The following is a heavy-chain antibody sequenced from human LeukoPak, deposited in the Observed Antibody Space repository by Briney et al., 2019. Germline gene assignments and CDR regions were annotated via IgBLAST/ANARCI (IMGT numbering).Heavy chain of an antibody. CDR2: ISGSGGST. CDR3: AKDPPPNACYDSSGYLADY. V-gene: IGHV3-23*01. J-gene: IGHJ4*02. Sequence: GGSLRLSCAASGFTFSSYAMSWVRQAPGKGLEWVSAISGSGGSTYYADSVKGRFTISRDNSKNTLYLQMNSLRAEDTAVYYCAKDPPPNACYDSSGYLADYWGQGTLVTVSS. CDR1: GFTFSSYA. D-gene: IGHD3-22*01.